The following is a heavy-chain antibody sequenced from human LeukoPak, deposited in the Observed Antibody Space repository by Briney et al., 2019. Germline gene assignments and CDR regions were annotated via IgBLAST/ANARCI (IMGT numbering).Heavy chain of an antibody. CDR1: GFTFSDYY. CDR3: ARWGLGGFSGYDYHTDY. D-gene: IGHD5-12*01. Sequence: GGSLRLSCAASGFTFSDYYMSWIRQAPGKGLEWVSYISSSNSYTNYADSVKGRFTISRDNAKNSLYLQMNSLRAEDTAVYYCARWGLGGFSGYDYHTDYWGQGTLVTVSS. CDR2: ISSSNSYT. V-gene: IGHV3-11*06. J-gene: IGHJ4*02.